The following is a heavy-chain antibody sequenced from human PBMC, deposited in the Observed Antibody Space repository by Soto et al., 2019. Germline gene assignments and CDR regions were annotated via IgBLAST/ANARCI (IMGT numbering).Heavy chain of an antibody. V-gene: IGHV1-3*01. CDR1: GYTFTSYA. CDR3: ARGQETRGWWGLRNWFDP. CDR2: INAGNGNT. J-gene: IGHJ5*02. D-gene: IGHD2-21*02. Sequence: QVQLVQSGAEVKKPGASVKVSCKASGYTFTSYAMHWVRQAPGQRLEWMGWINAGNGNTKYSQKFQGRVTITRDTSASTAYMELSSLRSEDTAVYYCARGQETRGWWGLRNWFDPWGQGTLVTVSS.